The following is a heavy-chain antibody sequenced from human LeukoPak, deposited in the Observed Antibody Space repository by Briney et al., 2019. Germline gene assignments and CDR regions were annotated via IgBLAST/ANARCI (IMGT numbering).Heavy chain of an antibody. J-gene: IGHJ5*02. CDR1: GGSISSYY. Sequence: SETLSLTCTVSGGSISSYYWSWIRQPPGKGLEWIGYIYTSGSTNYSPSLKSRVTISVDTSKNQFSLKLSSVTAADTAVYYCAIIAAGTDWFDPWGQGTLVTVSS. CDR3: AIIAAGTDWFDP. V-gene: IGHV4-4*09. CDR2: IYTSGST. D-gene: IGHD6-13*01.